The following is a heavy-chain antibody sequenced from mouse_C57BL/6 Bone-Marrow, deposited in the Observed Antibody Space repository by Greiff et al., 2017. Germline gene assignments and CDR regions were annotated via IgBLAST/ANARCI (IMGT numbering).Heavy chain of an antibody. Sequence: EVHLVESGGGLVKPGGSLKLSCAASGFTFSSYAMSWVRQTPEKRLEWVATISNGGSYTYYPDNVKGRFTICRDNAKNNLYLQMSHLKSEDTAMYYCSRVPFYYYAMDYWGQGASVTVSS. V-gene: IGHV5-4*01. CDR3: SRVPFYYYAMDY. J-gene: IGHJ4*01. CDR1: GFTFSSYA. CDR2: ISNGGSYT.